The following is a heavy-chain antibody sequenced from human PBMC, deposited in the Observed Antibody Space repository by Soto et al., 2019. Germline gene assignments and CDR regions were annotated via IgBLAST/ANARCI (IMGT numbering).Heavy chain of an antibody. CDR3: ARPFDSSGRFAS. Sequence: GESLKISCKGSGYSFTSYWIGWVRQMPEKGLEWMGIIYPGGSDTRYSPSFQGQVTISADKSISTAYLQWSSLEASDTALYFCARPFDSSGRFASWGQGTLVTVSS. CDR1: GYSFTSYW. V-gene: IGHV5-51*01. D-gene: IGHD6-19*01. J-gene: IGHJ5*01. CDR2: IYPGGSDT.